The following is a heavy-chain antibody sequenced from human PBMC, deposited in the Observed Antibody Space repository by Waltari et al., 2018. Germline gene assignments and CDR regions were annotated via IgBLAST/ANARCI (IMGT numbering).Heavy chain of an antibody. D-gene: IGHD6-13*01. Sequence: EVQLLESGGGLVQPGGSLRLSCAASGFTFSSYAMSWVRQAPGKGLEWVSVIYSGGSTYYADSVKRRFTISRDNSKNTLDLQMNSLRAEDTAVYYCAKDRKSAAAGPKGAFDIWGQGTMVTVSS. CDR2: IYSGGST. J-gene: IGHJ3*02. V-gene: IGHV3-23*03. CDR3: AKDRKSAAAGPKGAFDI. CDR1: GFTFSSYA.